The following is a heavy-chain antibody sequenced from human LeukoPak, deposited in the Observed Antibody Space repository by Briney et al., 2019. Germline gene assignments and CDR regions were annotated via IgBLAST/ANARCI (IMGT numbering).Heavy chain of an antibody. CDR1: GFTFSSYW. CDR3: ARGPVDTRTTSQDY. D-gene: IGHD1-7*01. J-gene: IGHJ4*02. V-gene: IGHV3-74*01. CDR2: INSDGSST. Sequence: GGSLRLSCAASGFTFSSYWMHWVRQAPGKGLVWVSRINSDGSSTSYADSVKGRFAISRDNAKNTLYLQMNSLRAEDTAVYYCARGPVDTRTTSQDYWGQGTLVTVSS.